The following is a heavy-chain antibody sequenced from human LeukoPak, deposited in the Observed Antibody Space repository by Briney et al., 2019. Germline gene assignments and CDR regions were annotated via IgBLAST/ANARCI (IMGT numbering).Heavy chain of an antibody. CDR3: ARDSIDGSGSQFDY. CDR1: GFTFSSYA. D-gene: IGHD3-10*01. J-gene: IGHJ4*02. Sequence: GGSLRLSCAASGFTFSSYAMHWVRQAPGKGLEWVAVISYDGSNKYYADSVKGRFTISRDNSKNTLYLQMNSLRAEDTAAYYCARDSIDGSGSQFDYWGQGTLVTVSS. CDR2: ISYDGSNK. V-gene: IGHV3-30*04.